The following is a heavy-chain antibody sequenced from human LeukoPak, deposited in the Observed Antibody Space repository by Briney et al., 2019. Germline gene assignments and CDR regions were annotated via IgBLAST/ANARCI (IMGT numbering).Heavy chain of an antibody. CDR2: IYYSGST. D-gene: IGHD1-26*01. V-gene: IGHV4-31*03. CDR3: ARENSGSYGTFDY. Sequence: PSETLSLTCTVSGGSISSGGDYWSWIRQHPGKGLEWIGYIYYSGSTYYNPSLKSRVTISVDTSKNQFSLKLSSVTAADTAVYYCARENSGSYGTFDYWGQGTLVTVSS. CDR1: GGSISSGGDY. J-gene: IGHJ4*02.